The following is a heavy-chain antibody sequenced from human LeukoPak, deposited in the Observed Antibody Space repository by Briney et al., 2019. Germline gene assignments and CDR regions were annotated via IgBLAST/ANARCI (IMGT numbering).Heavy chain of an antibody. V-gene: IGHV4-59*01. Sequence: SETLSLTCTVSGGSISSYYWGWIRQPPGKGLEWIGYIYYSGSTNYNPSLKSRVTISVDTSKNQFSLKLTSVTAADMAVYYCARVHSGTVWAFDIWGQGTMVTVSS. D-gene: IGHD1-26*01. J-gene: IGHJ3*02. CDR1: GGSISSYY. CDR3: ARVHSGTVWAFDI. CDR2: IYYSGST.